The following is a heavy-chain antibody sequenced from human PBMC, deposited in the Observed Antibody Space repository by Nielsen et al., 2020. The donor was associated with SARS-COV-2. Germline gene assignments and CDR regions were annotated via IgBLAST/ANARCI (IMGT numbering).Heavy chain of an antibody. V-gene: IGHV2-70*11. Sequence: SGPTLVKPPQTLTLTCTFSGFSLSTSGMCVDWIRQPPGKALEWLARIDWADEKYYSTSLKTRLTISKDTSKNQVVLTMTNMDPEVTATYYCARIGSAYGGPLDYWGQGSLVTVSS. CDR1: GFSLSTSGMC. D-gene: IGHD4-23*01. CDR3: ARIGSAYGGPLDY. J-gene: IGHJ4*02. CDR2: IDWADEK.